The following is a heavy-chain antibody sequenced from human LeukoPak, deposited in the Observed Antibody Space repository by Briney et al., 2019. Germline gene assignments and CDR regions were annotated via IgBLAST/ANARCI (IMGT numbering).Heavy chain of an antibody. Sequence: GGSLRLSCAVSGITFSSYSMNWVRQAPGKGLEWVSYISTSSSTIYYADSVKGRFTISRDNAKNSLYLQMNSLRAEDTAVYYCARGFGYWGQGTLVTVSS. CDR3: ARGFGY. CDR1: GITFSSYS. J-gene: IGHJ4*02. V-gene: IGHV3-48*01. CDR2: ISTSSSTI.